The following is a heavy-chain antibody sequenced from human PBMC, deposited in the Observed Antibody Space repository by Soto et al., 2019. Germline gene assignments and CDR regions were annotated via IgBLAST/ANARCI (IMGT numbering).Heavy chain of an antibody. D-gene: IGHD6-25*01. CDR1: GFTFKNYW. CDR2: IKGDGSEK. V-gene: IGHV3-7*01. CDR3: ARGLAAPDY. Sequence: EVQLVESGGGLVQPGGSLRLSCAASGFTFKNYWMSWVRQAPGKGLQWVANIKGDGSEKFYVDSVKGRFTISRDNVKNSLNLQMNSQRAEDTGVYYCARGLAAPDYWGQGILVTVSS. J-gene: IGHJ4*02.